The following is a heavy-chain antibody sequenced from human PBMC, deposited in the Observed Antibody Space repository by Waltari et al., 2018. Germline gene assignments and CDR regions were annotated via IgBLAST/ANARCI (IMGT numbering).Heavy chain of an antibody. Sequence: QVQLQESCPGLVKPSETLSLTFTVSGVSLNAFYWSWIRQPAGKGLEWIGRVYMSGQTNLGPSLTKRVSMSVDTSKNQLSLKLTSLTAADTAVYYCASSKTQYNYGFPFDYWGQGTLVTVSS. V-gene: IGHV4-4*07. CDR1: GVSLNAFY. CDR2: VYMSGQT. CDR3: ASSKTQYNYGFPFDY. J-gene: IGHJ4*02. D-gene: IGHD5-18*01.